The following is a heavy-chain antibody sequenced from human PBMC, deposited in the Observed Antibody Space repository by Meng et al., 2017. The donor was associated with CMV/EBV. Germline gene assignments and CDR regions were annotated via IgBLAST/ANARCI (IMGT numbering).Heavy chain of an antibody. CDR2: IYYSGST. CDR3: ARDNRRGGVDY. D-gene: IGHD3-3*01. V-gene: IGHV4-30-4*08. Sequence: QVQQQGSGPGRLKPSQPLSLTCTVSGGSISSGDYYWSWIRQPPVKGLEWIGYIYYSGSTYYNPSLKSRVTISVDTSKNQFSLKLSSVTAADTAVYYCARDNRRGGVDYWGQGTLVTVSS. J-gene: IGHJ4*02. CDR1: GGSISSGDYY.